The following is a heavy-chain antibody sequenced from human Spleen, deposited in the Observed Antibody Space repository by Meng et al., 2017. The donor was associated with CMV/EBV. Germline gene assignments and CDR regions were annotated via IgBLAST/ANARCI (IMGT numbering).Heavy chain of an antibody. Sequence: GGSLRLSCAASGFNFGNYAMSWVRQVPGKGLEWVSGINWNGAYIYYADSVKGRFTISRDDAENSLYLQMNSLRADDTALYHCARSPISSSPNWLFDPWGQGTLVTVSS. J-gene: IGHJ5*02. CDR2: INWNGAYI. V-gene: IGHV3-20*01. CDR1: GFNFGNYA. CDR3: ARSPISSSPNWLFDP. D-gene: IGHD3-9*01.